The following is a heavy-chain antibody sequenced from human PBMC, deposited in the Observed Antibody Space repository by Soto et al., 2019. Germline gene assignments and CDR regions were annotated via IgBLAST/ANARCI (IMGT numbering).Heavy chain of an antibody. CDR1: GDSISSDGW. V-gene: IGHV4-4*02. Sequence: SETLSLTCAVSGDSISSDGWWSWVRQPPGKGLEWIGGIYHSGSTNYNPSLKSRVTISVDTSKNQFSLKLSSVTAADTAVYYCARLGGHCSSSSCFGFYVMDVWGQGTTVTV. CDR2: IYHSGST. J-gene: IGHJ6*02. CDR3: ARLGGHCSSSSCFGFYVMDV. D-gene: IGHD2-2*01.